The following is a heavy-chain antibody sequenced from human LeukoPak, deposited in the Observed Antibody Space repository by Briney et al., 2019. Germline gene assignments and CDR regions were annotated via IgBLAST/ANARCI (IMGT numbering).Heavy chain of an antibody. CDR2: ISGSGGST. D-gene: IGHD2-2*03. J-gene: IGHJ4*02. V-gene: IGHV3-23*01. Sequence: GGSLRLSCAASGFTFSSYAMSWVRQAPGKGLEWVSGISGSGGSTYYADSVKGRFTIFRDNSKNTLYLQMNSLRAEDTAVYYCAKEAGYCSTTTCYVDYWGQGILVTVSS. CDR1: GFTFSSYA. CDR3: AKEAGYCSTTTCYVDY.